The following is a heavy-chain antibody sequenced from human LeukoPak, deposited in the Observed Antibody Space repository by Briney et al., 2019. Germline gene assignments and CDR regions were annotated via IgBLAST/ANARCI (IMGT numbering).Heavy chain of an antibody. CDR3: ARDLRGYSGSDY. J-gene: IGHJ4*02. CDR1: GFTFSSYS. CDR2: ISSSSSYI. Sequence: GGSLRLSCAASGFTFSSYSMNWVRQAPGKGLEWVSSISSSSSYIYYADSVKGRFTISRDNAKNSLYLQMNSLRAEDTAVYYCARDLRGYSGSDYWGQGTLFTVSS. D-gene: IGHD5-12*01. V-gene: IGHV3-21*01.